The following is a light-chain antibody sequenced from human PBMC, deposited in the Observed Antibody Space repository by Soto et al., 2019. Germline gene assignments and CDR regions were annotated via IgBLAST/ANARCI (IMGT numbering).Light chain of an antibody. V-gene: IGKV1-33*01. Sequence: DIQMTQSPSSLSASVGDRGTITCQASQDISNYLNWYQQKPGKAPKLLIYDASNLETGVPSRFSGSGSGTEFTFTISSLQPEDIATYDCQQYDNLPLTFGPGTKVDIK. CDR3: QQYDNLPLT. CDR2: DAS. J-gene: IGKJ3*01. CDR1: QDISNY.